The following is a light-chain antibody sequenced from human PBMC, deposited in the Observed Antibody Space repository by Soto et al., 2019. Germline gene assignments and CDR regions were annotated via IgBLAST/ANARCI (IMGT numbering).Light chain of an antibody. CDR2: GAS. CDR3: QQYESWPYT. J-gene: IGKJ2*01. V-gene: IGKV3-15*01. CDR1: QSVSRN. Sequence: EIVMTQSPVTLSVSPGERATLSCRASQSVSRNLAWYQQKPGQAPRLLIYGASTRATGIPARFSVSGSGTEFTLTISRLQSEDFAVYYCQQYESWPYTFGQGTKLEIK.